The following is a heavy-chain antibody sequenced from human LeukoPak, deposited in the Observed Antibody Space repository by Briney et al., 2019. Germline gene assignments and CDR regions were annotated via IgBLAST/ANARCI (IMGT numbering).Heavy chain of an antibody. J-gene: IGHJ4*02. CDR3: ARGSWVDY. CDR1: GYPFISYW. Sequence: GAALKISYETSGYPFISYWIGWGRPMAGEGLEWMGIIHPADSDTRYSPSFQGQVTISVDRSTSTAYLQWSSLKASDTAMYYCARGSWVDYWGQGTLVTVSS. V-gene: IGHV5-51*01. CDR2: IHPADSDT. D-gene: IGHD6-13*01.